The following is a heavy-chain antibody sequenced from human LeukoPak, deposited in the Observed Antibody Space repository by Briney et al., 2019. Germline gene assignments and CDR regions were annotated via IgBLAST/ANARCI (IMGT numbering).Heavy chain of an antibody. CDR3: ARTTEGYCRGRSCYSYYYSMDV. CDR2: INHSGST. CDR1: GGSFSGYY. J-gene: IGHJ6*03. D-gene: IGHD2-15*01. Sequence: SETLSLTCAVYGGSFSGYYWSWIRQPPGKGLEWIGEINHSGSTNYNPSLKSRVTISVDTSKNQFSLKLSSVTAADTAVYYCARTTEGYCRGRSCYSYYYSMDVWGKGTTVTVSS. V-gene: IGHV4-34*01.